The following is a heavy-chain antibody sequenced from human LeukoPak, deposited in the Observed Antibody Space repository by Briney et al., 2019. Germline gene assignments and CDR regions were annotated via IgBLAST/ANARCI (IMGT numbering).Heavy chain of an antibody. D-gene: IGHD2-2*01. CDR1: GGSISSYY. CDR3: ARHYCSSTSCPFDP. Sequence: SETLSLTCTVSGGSISSYYWSWIRQPPGKGLEWIGYIYYSGNTNYNPPLKSRVTISVDTSKNQFSLKLSSVTAADTAVYYCARHYCSSTSCPFDPWGQGTLVTVSS. J-gene: IGHJ5*02. V-gene: IGHV4-59*08. CDR2: IYYSGNT.